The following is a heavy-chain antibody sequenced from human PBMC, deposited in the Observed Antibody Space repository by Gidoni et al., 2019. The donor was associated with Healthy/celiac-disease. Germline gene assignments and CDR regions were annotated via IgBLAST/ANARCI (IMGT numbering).Heavy chain of an antibody. D-gene: IGHD5-12*01. CDR3: AKDRKYSGYDKGRWFDP. CDR2: ISYDGSNK. Sequence: QVQLVESGGGVVQPGRSLGLSCDAPEFPFGSTGWHWVRQAPGRGLGWVAVISYDGSNKYYADSVKGRFTISRDNSKNTLYLQMNSLRAEDTAVYYCAKDRKYSGYDKGRWFDPWGQGTLVTVSS. CDR1: EFPFGSTG. V-gene: IGHV3-30*18. J-gene: IGHJ5*02.